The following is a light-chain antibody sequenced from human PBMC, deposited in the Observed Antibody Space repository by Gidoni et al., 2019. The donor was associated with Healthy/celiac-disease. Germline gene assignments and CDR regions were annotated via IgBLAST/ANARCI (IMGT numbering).Light chain of an antibody. Sequence: QSALTQPASVSGSPGQSITISCTGTSSNIGGYNHVSWYQQHPGKAPKLMIYDGSNRPSGVSNRFSGSKSGNTASLTISGLQAEDEGDYYCSSFTSSDTWVFGGGTKLTVL. J-gene: IGLJ3*02. V-gene: IGLV2-14*03. CDR1: SSNIGGYNH. CDR2: DGS. CDR3: SSFTSSDTWV.